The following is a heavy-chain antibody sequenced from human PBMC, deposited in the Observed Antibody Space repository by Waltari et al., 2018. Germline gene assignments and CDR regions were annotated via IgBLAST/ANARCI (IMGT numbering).Heavy chain of an antibody. Sequence: QVQLVESGGGVVQPGRSLRLSCAASGFTFSSYGMNWVRQAPGKGLEGVAVILYDGSNKYYADSVKGRFTISRDNSKNTLYLQMNSLRAEDTAMYYCAKDTYSNYLDYWGQGTLVTVSS. J-gene: IGHJ4*02. CDR2: ILYDGSNK. CDR1: GFTFSSYG. D-gene: IGHD4-4*01. V-gene: IGHV3-30*18. CDR3: AKDTYSNYLDY.